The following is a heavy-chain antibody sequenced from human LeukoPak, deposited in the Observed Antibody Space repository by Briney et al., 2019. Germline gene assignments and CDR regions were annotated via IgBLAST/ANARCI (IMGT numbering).Heavy chain of an antibody. J-gene: IGHJ4*02. CDR3: AKDAYGSGSYYTADY. V-gene: IGHV3-30*02. Sequence: GGSLRLSCAASGFTFSSSGMHWVRQAPGKGLEWVAFIRYDGSNKYYADSVKGRFTISRDNSKNTLYLQMNSLRPEDTAVYYCAKDAYGSGSYYTADYWGQGTLVTVSS. CDR1: GFTFSSSG. D-gene: IGHD3-10*01. CDR2: IRYDGSNK.